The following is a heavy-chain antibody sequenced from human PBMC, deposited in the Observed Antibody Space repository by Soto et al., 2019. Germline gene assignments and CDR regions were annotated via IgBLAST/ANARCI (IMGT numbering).Heavy chain of an antibody. CDR1: GFIFSNYW. CDR3: ARDLRATGAHDY. V-gene: IGHV3-7*01. D-gene: IGHD1-1*01. J-gene: IGHJ4*02. CDR2: IKPDGGVQ. Sequence: PGGSLRLSCEASGFIFSNYWMSWVRQAPGKGLEWVTNIKPDGGVQHYVDSVKGRFTISRDNAKNSLYVHIDNLRDEDTAVYYCARDLRATGAHDYWGQGTLLTVSS.